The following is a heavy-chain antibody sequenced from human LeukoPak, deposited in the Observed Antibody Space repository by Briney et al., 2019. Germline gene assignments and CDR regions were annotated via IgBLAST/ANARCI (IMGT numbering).Heavy chain of an antibody. D-gene: IGHD2-8*01. CDR2: IIPIFGTA. J-gene: IGHJ4*02. CDR1: GGTFSSYA. V-gene: IGHV1-69*05. Sequence: GASVKVSCKASGGTFSSYAISWVRQAPGQGLEWMGGIIPIFGTANYAQKFQGRVTITTDESTSTAYMELSSLRSEDTAVYYCARDPAGGMVYAQEGGSDYWGQGTLVTVSS. CDR3: ARDPAGGMVYAQEGGSDY.